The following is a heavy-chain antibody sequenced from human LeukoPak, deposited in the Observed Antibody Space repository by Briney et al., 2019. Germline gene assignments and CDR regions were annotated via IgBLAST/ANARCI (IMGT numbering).Heavy chain of an antibody. D-gene: IGHD5-18*01. CDR2: IIPILGIA. CDR3: ARVGYSSYYYYYGMDV. CDR1: GYTFTNYY. V-gene: IGHV1-69*04. Sequence: SVKVSCKAFGYTFTNYYIHWVRQAPGQGLEWMGRIIPILGIANYAQKFQGRVTITADKSTSTAYMELSSLRSEDTAVYYCARVGYSSYYYYYGMDVWGQGTTVTVSS. J-gene: IGHJ6*02.